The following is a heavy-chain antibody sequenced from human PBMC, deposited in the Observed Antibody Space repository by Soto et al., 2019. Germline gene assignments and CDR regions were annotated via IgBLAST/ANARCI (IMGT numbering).Heavy chain of an antibody. CDR3: ARDYDYGDLPHFDY. V-gene: IGHV3-7*01. Sequence: GGSLRLSCAASGFTFSSYWMSWVRQAPGKGLEWVANIKQDGSEKYYVDSVKGRFTISRDNAKNSLYLQMNSLRAEDTAVYYCARDYDYGDLPHFDYWGQGTLVTVSS. CDR1: GFTFSSYW. D-gene: IGHD4-17*01. J-gene: IGHJ4*02. CDR2: IKQDGSEK.